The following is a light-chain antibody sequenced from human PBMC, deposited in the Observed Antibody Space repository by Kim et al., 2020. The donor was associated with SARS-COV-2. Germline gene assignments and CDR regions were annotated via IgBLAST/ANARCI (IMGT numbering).Light chain of an antibody. CDR1: TGAVTSGYY. V-gene: IGLV7-43*01. J-gene: IGLJ3*02. CDR3: LLYYGGAQGV. CDR2: STS. Sequence: GGTVTLTCASSTGAVTSGYYPNWFPQKPGQAPRALIYSTSNTHSWTPARFSGSLLGGKAALTLSGVQPEDEAEYYCLLYYGGAQGVFGGGTQLTVL.